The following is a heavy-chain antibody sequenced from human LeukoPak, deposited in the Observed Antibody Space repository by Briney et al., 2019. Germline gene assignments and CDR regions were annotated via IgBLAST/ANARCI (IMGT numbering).Heavy chain of an antibody. CDR3: ARDQDYDFWSGYSNMDV. Sequence: GGSLRLSCAASAFSFSGYNMNWVRQAPGKGLEWVSSISSSSSYIYYADSVKGRFTISRDNAKNSLYLQMNSLRAEDTAVYYCARDQDYDFWSGYSNMDVWGKGTTVTVSS. D-gene: IGHD3-3*01. CDR2: ISSSSSYI. J-gene: IGHJ6*03. CDR1: AFSFSGYN. V-gene: IGHV3-21*01.